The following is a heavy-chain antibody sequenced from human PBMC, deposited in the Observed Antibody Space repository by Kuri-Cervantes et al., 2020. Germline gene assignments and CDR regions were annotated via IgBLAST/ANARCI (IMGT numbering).Heavy chain of an antibody. CDR2: IYYSGST. Sequence: SETLSLTCTVSGGSVSSGNYYWSWIRQPPGKGLEWIGCIYYSGSTNYNPSLKSRVTISVDTSKNQFSLKLSSVTAADTAVYYCARNLYSSSLRSGYWGQGTLVTVSS. D-gene: IGHD6-6*01. CDR1: GGSVSSGNYY. J-gene: IGHJ4*02. CDR3: ARNLYSSSLRSGY. V-gene: IGHV4-61*01.